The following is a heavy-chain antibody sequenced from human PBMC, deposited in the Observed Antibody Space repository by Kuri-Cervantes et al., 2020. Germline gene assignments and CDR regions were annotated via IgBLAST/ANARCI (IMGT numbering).Heavy chain of an antibody. CDR2: ISAYNGNT. Sequence: ASVKVSCKASGYTFTGYYAHWVRQAPGQGLEWMGWISAYNGNTNYAQKLQGRVTMTRDTSISTAYMELNRLTSDDTAVYYCARTAPVAFDAFEIWGQGTMVTVSS. D-gene: IGHD2-21*01. CDR1: GYTFTGYY. V-gene: IGHV1-2*02. J-gene: IGHJ3*02. CDR3: ARTAPVAFDAFEI.